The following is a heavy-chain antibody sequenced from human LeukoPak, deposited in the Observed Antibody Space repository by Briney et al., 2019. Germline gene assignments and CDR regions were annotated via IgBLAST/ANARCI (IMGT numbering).Heavy chain of an antibody. CDR2: IKSKTDGGTT. CDR1: GFTVSSNY. CDR3: TLPWGSGSYYDY. D-gene: IGHD3-10*01. J-gene: IGHJ4*02. V-gene: IGHV3-15*01. Sequence: PGGSLRLSCAASGFTVSSNYMSWVRQAPGKGLEWVGHIKSKTDGGTTDYAAPVKGRFTISRDDPKNTLFLQMNSLKAEDTAVYYCTLPWGSGSYYDYWGQGTLVTVSS.